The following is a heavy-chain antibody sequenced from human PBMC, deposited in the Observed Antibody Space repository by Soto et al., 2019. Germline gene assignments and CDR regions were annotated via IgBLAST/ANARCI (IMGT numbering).Heavy chain of an antibody. CDR2: IYYSGST. CDR3: AREGRIVGAPYFDY. J-gene: IGHJ4*02. CDR1: GGSISSYY. D-gene: IGHD1-26*01. Sequence: SETLSLTCTVSGGSISSYYWSWIRQPPGKGLEWIGYIYYSGSTNYNPSLKSRVTISVDTSKNQFSLKLSYVTAADTAVYYCAREGRIVGAPYFDYWGQGTLVTVSS. V-gene: IGHV4-59*01.